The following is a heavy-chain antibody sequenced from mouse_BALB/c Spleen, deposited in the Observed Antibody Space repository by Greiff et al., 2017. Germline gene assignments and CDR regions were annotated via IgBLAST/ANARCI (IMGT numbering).Heavy chain of an antibody. CDR3: TRPYDGYYGGFAY. Sequence: QVQLQQSGAELVKPGASVKLSCKASGYTFTSYYMYWVKQRPGQGLEWIGGINPSNGGTNFNEKFKSKATLTVDKSSSTAYMQLSSLTSEDSAVYYCTRPYDGYYGGFAYWGHGTLVTVSA. D-gene: IGHD2-3*01. V-gene: IGHV1S81*02. J-gene: IGHJ3*01. CDR2: INPSNGGT. CDR1: GYTFTSYY.